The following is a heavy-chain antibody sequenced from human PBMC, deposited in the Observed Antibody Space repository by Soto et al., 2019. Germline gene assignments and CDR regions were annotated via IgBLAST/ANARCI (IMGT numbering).Heavy chain of an antibody. Sequence: GGSLRLSCAASGFTFSSYAMHWVRQAPGKGLEWVAVISYDGSNKYYADSVKGRFTISRDNSKNTLYLQMNSLRAEDTAVYYCARDFRLKSGQLAYYYGMDVRGQGTTVTVSS. CDR3: ARDFRLKSGQLAYYYGMDV. CDR2: ISYDGSNK. J-gene: IGHJ6*02. V-gene: IGHV3-30-3*01. D-gene: IGHD6-13*01. CDR1: GFTFSSYA.